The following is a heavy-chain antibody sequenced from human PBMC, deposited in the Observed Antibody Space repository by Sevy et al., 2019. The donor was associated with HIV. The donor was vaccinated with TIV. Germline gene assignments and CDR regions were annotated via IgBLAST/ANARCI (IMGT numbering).Heavy chain of an antibody. Sequence: GGSLRLSCAASGFTFDDYTMHWVRQVPGKGLEWVSLISWDGGSTYYADFVKGRFTISRDNSKNSLYLEMNSLRTEDTALYYCAKDIGLGRGGYFDYWGQGTLVTVSS. D-gene: IGHD7-27*01. V-gene: IGHV3-43*01. CDR3: AKDIGLGRGGYFDY. CDR2: ISWDGGST. J-gene: IGHJ4*02. CDR1: GFTFDDYT.